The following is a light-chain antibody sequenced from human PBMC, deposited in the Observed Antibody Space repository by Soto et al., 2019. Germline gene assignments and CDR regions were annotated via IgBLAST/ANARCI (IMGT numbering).Light chain of an antibody. CDR3: QQSYSIFPIT. CDR1: RSISSY. V-gene: IGKV1-39*01. Sequence: DIQMTQSPSSLSASVGDRVTITCRASRSISSYLNWYQQKPGKAPKLLIYAASSLPSGVPSRFSGSGSGTDFTLTISSLQPEDFATYYCQQSYSIFPITFGQGTRLEI. J-gene: IGKJ5*01. CDR2: AAS.